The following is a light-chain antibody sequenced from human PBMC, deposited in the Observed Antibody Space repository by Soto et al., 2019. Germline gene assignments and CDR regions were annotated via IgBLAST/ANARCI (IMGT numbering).Light chain of an antibody. CDR2: TAS. CDR1: QGISSY. CDR3: QQLKSYPLT. V-gene: IGKV1-9*01. J-gene: IGKJ4*01. Sequence: DSQLTQSPSFLSASVGDRVTITCRASQGISSYLAWYQQKPGKAPKLLISTASTLQSGVPSRFSGSGSGTEFALTISSLQPEDSATYYCQQLKSYPLTFGGGTKVDIK.